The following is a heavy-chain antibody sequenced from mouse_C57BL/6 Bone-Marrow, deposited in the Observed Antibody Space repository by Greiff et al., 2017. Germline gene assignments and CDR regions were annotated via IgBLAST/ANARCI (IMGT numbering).Heavy chain of an antibody. Sequence: DVKLQESGEGLVKPGGSLKLSCAASGFTFSSYAMSWVRQTPEKRLEWVAYISSGGDYIYYADTVKGRFTISRDNARNTLYLQMSSLKSEDTAMYYCTRALNWDYFDYWGQGTTLTVSS. J-gene: IGHJ2*01. CDR3: TRALNWDYFDY. D-gene: IGHD4-1*01. V-gene: IGHV5-9-1*02. CDR1: GFTFSSYA. CDR2: ISSGGDYI.